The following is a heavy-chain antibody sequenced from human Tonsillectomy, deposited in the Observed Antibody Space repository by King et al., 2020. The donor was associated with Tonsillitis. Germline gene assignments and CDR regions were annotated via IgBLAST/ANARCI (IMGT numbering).Heavy chain of an antibody. Sequence: VQLVESGGGLVQPGGSLRLSCAASGFTFSSYWMHWVRHAPGKGLVWVSRINSDGSSTSYADSVKGRFTISRDNAKNTLYLQMNSLRAEDTAVYYCARGSHYDYVRGSYRHCYYTGVDVWGQGTTVTVSS. J-gene: IGHJ6*02. V-gene: IGHV3-74*01. CDR2: INSDGSST. CDR3: ARGSHYDYVRGSYRHCYYTGVDV. D-gene: IGHD3-16*02. CDR1: GFTFSSYW.